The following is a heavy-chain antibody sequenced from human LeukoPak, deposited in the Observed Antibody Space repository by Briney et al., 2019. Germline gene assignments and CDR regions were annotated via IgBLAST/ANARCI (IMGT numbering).Heavy chain of an antibody. CDR3: ARAYDSRKTGKKQLDY. J-gene: IGHJ4*02. Sequence: GASVKVSCKASGYTFTSYDINWVRQATGQGLEWMGWMNPNSGNTGYAQKFQGRVTITRNTSISTAYMELSSLRSEDTAVYYCARAYDSRKTGKKQLDYWGQGTLVTVSS. CDR2: MNPNSGNT. CDR1: GYTFTSYD. D-gene: IGHD3-22*01. V-gene: IGHV1-8*03.